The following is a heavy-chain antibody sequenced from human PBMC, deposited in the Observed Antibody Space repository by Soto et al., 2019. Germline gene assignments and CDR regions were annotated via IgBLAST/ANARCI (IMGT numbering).Heavy chain of an antibody. CDR1: GGSISSSSYY. D-gene: IGHD7-27*01. V-gene: IGHV4-39*01. J-gene: IGHJ3*02. CDR2: IYYSGST. Sequence: QLQLQESGPGLVKPSETLSLTCTVSGGSISSSSYYWVWIRQPPGKGLGWIGSIYYSGSTYYNPSLKSRVTISVDKSKNQFSLKLSSVTAADTAVYYCARSQVPQPLGAFDIWGQGTMVTVSS. CDR3: ARSQVPQPLGAFDI.